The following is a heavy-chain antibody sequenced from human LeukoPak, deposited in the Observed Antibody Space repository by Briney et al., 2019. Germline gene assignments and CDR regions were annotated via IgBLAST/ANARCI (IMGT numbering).Heavy chain of an antibody. J-gene: IGHJ4*02. CDR1: GFTFSDYY. CDR3: AKDIEAHSWYSSGWTALDY. Sequence: GGSLRLSCAASGFTFSDYYMSWIRQAPGKGLDCVSYISSSGSTIYYADSVKGRFTISRDNAQNSLYLQMNSLRAEDTALYYCAKDIEAHSWYSSGWTALDYWGQGTLVTVSS. D-gene: IGHD6-19*01. CDR2: ISSSGSTI. V-gene: IGHV3-11*04.